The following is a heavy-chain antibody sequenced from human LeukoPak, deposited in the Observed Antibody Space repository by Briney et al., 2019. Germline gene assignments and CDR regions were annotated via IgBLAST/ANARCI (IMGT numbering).Heavy chain of an antibody. V-gene: IGHV3-20*04. Sequence: GGSLRLSCAASGFIFDDYGMSWVRQAPGKGLEWVSGINWNGGSTGYADSVKGRFTISRDNAKNSLYLQMNSLRAEDTAVYYCARGGYSYGPWDYMDVWGKGTTVTISS. D-gene: IGHD5-18*01. CDR2: INWNGGST. CDR3: ARGGYSYGPWDYMDV. CDR1: GFIFDDYG. J-gene: IGHJ6*03.